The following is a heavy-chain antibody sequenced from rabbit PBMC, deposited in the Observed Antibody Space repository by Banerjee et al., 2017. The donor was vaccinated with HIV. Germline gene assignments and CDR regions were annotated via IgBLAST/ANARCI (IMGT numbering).Heavy chain of an antibody. V-gene: IGHV1S40*01. D-gene: IGHD8-1*01. CDR1: GFSFSSSYW. J-gene: IGHJ4*01. CDR2: IYAGSSGST. CDR3: ARDQATSSYYPGYFNL. Sequence: QSLEESGGDLVKPGASLTLTCTASGFSFSSSYWICWVRQAPGKGLEWIACIYAGSSGSTYYASWAKGRFTISKTSSTTVTLQMTSLTAADTATYFCARDQATSSYYPGYFNLWGQGTLVTVS.